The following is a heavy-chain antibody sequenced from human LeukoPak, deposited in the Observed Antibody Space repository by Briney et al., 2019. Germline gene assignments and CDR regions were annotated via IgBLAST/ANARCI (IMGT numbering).Heavy chain of an antibody. CDR3: ARGPGEIIYYYYYMDV. CDR2: MNPNSGNT. CDR1: GYTFTSYD. V-gene: IGHV1-8*01. Sequence: ASVKVSCKASGYTFTSYDINRVRQATGQGLEWMGWMNPNSGNTGYAQKFQGSVTMTRNTSISTAYMELSSLRSEDTAVYYCARGPGEIIYYYYYMDVWGKGTTVTVSS. J-gene: IGHJ6*03. D-gene: IGHD3-10*01.